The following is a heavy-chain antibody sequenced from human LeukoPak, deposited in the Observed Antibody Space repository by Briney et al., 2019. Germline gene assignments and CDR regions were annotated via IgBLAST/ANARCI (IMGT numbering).Heavy chain of an antibody. CDR3: AIRGNYDSLTGYYVFRDHFGLDA. D-gene: IGHD3-9*01. J-gene: IGHJ6*02. Sequence: ASVKISCKVSGHTLIEVSMHCIRQPPGRGLEWVGSFEPADGETIYAQKFQGRVTLTEDTSTDTAYMELNSLRSEDTAVCYCAIRGNYDSLTGYYVFRDHFGLDAWGQGTTVIVPS. V-gene: IGHV1-24*01. CDR1: GHTLIEVS. CDR2: FEPADGET.